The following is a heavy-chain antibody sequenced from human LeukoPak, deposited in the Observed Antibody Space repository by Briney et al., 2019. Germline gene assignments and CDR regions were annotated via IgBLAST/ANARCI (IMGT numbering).Heavy chain of an antibody. CDR2: IYHSGST. J-gene: IGHJ3*02. Sequence: SGTLSLTCAVSSGSISSSNWWSWVRQPPGKGLEWIGEIYHSGSTNYNPSLKSRATIPVDKSKNQFSLKLSPVPAADTPVYSFASTNCSGGSCYSIPGAFDIWGKGKMITVSS. V-gene: IGHV4-4*02. CDR3: ASTNCSGGSCYSIPGAFDI. D-gene: IGHD2-15*01. CDR1: SGSISSSNW.